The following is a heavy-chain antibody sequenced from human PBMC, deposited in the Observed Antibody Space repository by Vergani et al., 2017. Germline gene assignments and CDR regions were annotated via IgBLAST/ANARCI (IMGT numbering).Heavy chain of an antibody. D-gene: IGHD3-3*01. CDR2: INAGNGNT. J-gene: IGHJ6*02. V-gene: IGHV1-3*01. CDR3: ARVGDFWSGYFRGHYYYGMDV. CDR1: GYTFTSYA. Sequence: QVQLVQSGAEVKKPGASVKVSCKASGYTFTSYAMHWVRQAPGQRLEWMGWINAGNGNTKYSQKFQGRVTITRDTSASTAYMELSSLRSEDTAVYYCARVGDFWSGYFRGHYYYGMDVWGQGTTVTVSS.